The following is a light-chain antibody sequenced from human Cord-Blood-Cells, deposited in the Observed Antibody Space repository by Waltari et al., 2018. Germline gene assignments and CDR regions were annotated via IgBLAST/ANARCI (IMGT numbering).Light chain of an antibody. Sequence: EIVLTQSPATLSLSPGERATLSCRASQRVSSYLAWYQQKPGKAPRLLIYDASNRATGSPARFSGSGSGTDFTLTISSLEPEDFAVYYCQQRSNSLCTFGPGTKVDIK. CDR2: DAS. J-gene: IGKJ3*01. V-gene: IGKV3-11*01. CDR1: QRVSSY. CDR3: QQRSNSLCT.